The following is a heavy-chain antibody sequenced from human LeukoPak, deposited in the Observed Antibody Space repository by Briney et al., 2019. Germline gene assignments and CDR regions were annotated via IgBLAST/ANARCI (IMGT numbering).Heavy chain of an antibody. J-gene: IGHJ4*02. Sequence: SETLSLTCAVSGGSFSGYYWSWIRQPPGKGLEWIGEINHSGSTNYNPSLKSRVTISVDTSKNQFSLKLSSVTAADTAVYYCARPRVLDSSGFDYWGQGTLVTVSS. CDR1: GGSFSGYY. D-gene: IGHD3-22*01. CDR3: ARPRVLDSSGFDY. CDR2: INHSGST. V-gene: IGHV4-34*01.